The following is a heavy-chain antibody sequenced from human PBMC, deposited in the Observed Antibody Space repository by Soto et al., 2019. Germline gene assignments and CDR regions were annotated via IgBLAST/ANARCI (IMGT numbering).Heavy chain of an antibody. V-gene: IGHV1-69*02. CDR1: GGTFSSYT. J-gene: IGHJ3*02. D-gene: IGHD6-13*01. Sequence: SVTVSCKASGGTFSSYTISWVRQAPGQGLEWMGRIIPILGIANYAQKFQGRVTITADKSTSTAYMELSSLRSEDTAVYYCASRYLGYSSRKPDAFDIWGQGTMVTVS. CDR2: IIPILGIA. CDR3: ASRYLGYSSRKPDAFDI.